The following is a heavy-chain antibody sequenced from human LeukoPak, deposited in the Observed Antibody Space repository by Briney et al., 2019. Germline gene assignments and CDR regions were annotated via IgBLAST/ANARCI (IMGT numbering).Heavy chain of an antibody. D-gene: IGHD6-13*01. CDR1: GGTFSSYA. V-gene: IGHV1-69*04. CDR3: AAPGIAAANPDAFDI. CDR2: IIPILGIA. Sequence: GASVKVSCKASGGTFSSYAISWVRQAPGQGLEWMGRIIPILGIANYAQKFQGRVTITADKSTSTAYMELSSLRSEDTAVYYCAAPGIAAANPDAFDIWGQGTMVTVSS. J-gene: IGHJ3*02.